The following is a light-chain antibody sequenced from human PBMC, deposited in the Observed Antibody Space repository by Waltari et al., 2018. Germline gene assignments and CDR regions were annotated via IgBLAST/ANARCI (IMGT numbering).Light chain of an antibody. CDR2: WAS. Sequence: SVLYSSKNKNYLAWYQQKPGQPPKLLIYWASTRESGVPDRFSGSVSWTDFTLTISSLQAEDVAVYYCQHYYSPPWTFGQGTKVEIK. J-gene: IGKJ1*01. CDR3: QHYYSPPWT. V-gene: IGKV4-1*01. CDR1: SVLYSSKNKNY.